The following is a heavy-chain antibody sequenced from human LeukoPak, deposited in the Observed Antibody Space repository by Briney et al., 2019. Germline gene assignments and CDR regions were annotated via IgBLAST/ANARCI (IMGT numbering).Heavy chain of an antibody. D-gene: IGHD3-10*01. Sequence: SETLSLTCTVSGGSISSGSYYWGWIRQPPGKGLEWIGYMYYDGSTYYNTSLKRRVTISLDTSKNQFSLKLNSVTATDTAVYYCAGSGTYTDDAFDIRGQGTMVIVSS. CDR3: AGSGTYTDDAFDI. V-gene: IGHV4-39*01. CDR2: MYYDGST. J-gene: IGHJ3*02. CDR1: GGSISSGSYY.